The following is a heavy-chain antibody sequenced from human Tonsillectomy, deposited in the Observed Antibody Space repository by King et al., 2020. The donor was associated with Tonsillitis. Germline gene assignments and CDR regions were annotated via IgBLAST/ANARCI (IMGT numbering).Heavy chain of an antibody. CDR2: VYYSGST. CDR1: GGSISSHY. D-gene: IGHD5-18*01. Sequence: VQLQESGPGLVKPSETLSLTCTVSGGSISSHYWSWIRQPPGKGLEWIGYVYYSGSTNYNPSLKSRVTMSVDTSKNQFSLKLSSVTAADTAVYYCARHGCGFSYGDVCYYYYYMDVWGKGTTVTVSS. J-gene: IGHJ6*03. CDR3: ARHGCGFSYGDVCYYYYYMDV. V-gene: IGHV4-59*08.